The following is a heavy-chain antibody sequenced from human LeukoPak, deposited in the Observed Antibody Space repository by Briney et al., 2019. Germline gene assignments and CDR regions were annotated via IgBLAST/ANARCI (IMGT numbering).Heavy chain of an antibody. J-gene: IGHJ3*02. CDR2: IYYSGST. CDR3: ARVKVVVVPTAIIGYAFDI. CDR1: GGSFSGYY. Sequence: SETLSLTCAVYGGSFSGYYWSWIRQPPGKGLEWIGYIYYSGSTDYNPSLKSRVTISVDTSKNQFSLKLSSVTAADTAVYYCARVKVVVVPTAIIGYAFDIWGQGTMVTVSS. D-gene: IGHD2-2*02. V-gene: IGHV4-34*09.